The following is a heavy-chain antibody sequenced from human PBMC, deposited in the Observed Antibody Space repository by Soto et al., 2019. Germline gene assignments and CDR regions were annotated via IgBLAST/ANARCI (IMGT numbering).Heavy chain of an antibody. CDR2: ISLYSDGT. D-gene: IGHD2-2*01. J-gene: IGHJ5*02. CDR3: ARVVPGAEAWFGP. V-gene: IGHV1-18*01. Sequence: ASVKVSCKTSGYTFSNYGITWVRQAPGQPLEWLGWISLYSDGTNYAQKFQGRVPMTTDTSTTTAYMELRSLRSDDTAVYYCARVVPGAEAWFGPWGQGTLVTVSS. CDR1: GYTFSNYG.